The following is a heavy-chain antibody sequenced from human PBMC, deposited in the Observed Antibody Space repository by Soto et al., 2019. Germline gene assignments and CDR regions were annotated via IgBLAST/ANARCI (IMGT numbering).Heavy chain of an antibody. CDR2: IIPIFGTA. Sequence: SVKVSYKASGGTFSSYAISWVRQAPGQGLEWMGGIIPIFGTANYAQKFQGRVTITADESTSTAYMELSSLRSEDTAVYYCARMRADTAMVVYYYGMDVWGQGTTVTVSS. J-gene: IGHJ6*02. CDR1: GGTFSSYA. D-gene: IGHD5-18*01. CDR3: ARMRADTAMVVYYYGMDV. V-gene: IGHV1-69*13.